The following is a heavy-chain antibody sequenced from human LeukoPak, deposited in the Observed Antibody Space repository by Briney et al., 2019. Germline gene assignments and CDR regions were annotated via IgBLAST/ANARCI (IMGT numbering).Heavy chain of an antibody. D-gene: IGHD2-8*01. J-gene: IGHJ6*03. CDR1: GYSFTSYW. CDR3: ARHVSRVAVYTSTRDYYYYMDV. V-gene: IGHV5-51*01. Sequence: GESLKISCKGSGYSFTSYWIGWVRQMPGKGLEWMGIIYPDDSDTTYSPSFQGQVTISADKSINTAYLQWSSLKASDTAMYYCARHVSRVAVYTSTRDYYYYMDVWGKGTTVTVSS. CDR2: IYPDDSDT.